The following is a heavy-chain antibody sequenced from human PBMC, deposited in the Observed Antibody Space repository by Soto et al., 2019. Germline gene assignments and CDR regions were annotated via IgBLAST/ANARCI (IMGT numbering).Heavy chain of an antibody. CDR3: ATRDNMKFY. V-gene: IGHV4-4*02. CDR2: SHQSGNT. J-gene: IGHJ4*02. CDR1: GVSISSHDW. Sequence: QVQLQESGPGLVKPSGTLSLTCTVSGVSISSHDWWTWVRQPPGKGLEWIGESHQSGNTNYNSSLGSRVTISVDKSKNQFSLRLSSVTVADTAVYYRATRDNMKFYWGQGTLVTVSS. D-gene: IGHD1-20*01.